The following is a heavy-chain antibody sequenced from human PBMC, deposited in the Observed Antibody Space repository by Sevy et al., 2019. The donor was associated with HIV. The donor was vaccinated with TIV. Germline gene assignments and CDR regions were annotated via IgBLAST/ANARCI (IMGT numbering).Heavy chain of an antibody. CDR3: ASDRGYYDFWSGYEYSQH. CDR2: ISAYNGNT. CDR1: GYTFTSYG. D-gene: IGHD3-3*01. Sequence: ASVKVSCKASGYTFTSYGISWVRQAPGQGLEWMGWISAYNGNTNYAQKLQGRVTMTTDTSTSTAYMELSSLRSDDTAVYYCASDRGYYDFWSGYEYSQHWGQGTLVTVSS. V-gene: IGHV1-18*01. J-gene: IGHJ1*01.